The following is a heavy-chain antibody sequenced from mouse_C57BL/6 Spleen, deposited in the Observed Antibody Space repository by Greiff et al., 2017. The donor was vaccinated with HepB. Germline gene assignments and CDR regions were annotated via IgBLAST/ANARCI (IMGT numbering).Heavy chain of an antibody. D-gene: IGHD3-2*01. J-gene: IGHJ2*01. CDR3: ARRHA. V-gene: IGHV14-3*02. Sequence: EVQLQQSGAELVKPGASVKLSCTASGFNIKDTYMHWVKQRPEQGLEWIGRIDPANGNTKQDPKCQGKATITAGTTPHTAYLQLSSLTSEDTAVYYCARRHAWGQGTTLTVAS. CDR2: IDPANGNT. CDR1: GFNIKDTY.